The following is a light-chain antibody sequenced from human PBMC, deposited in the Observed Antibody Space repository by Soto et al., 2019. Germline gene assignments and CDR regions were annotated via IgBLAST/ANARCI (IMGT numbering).Light chain of an antibody. CDR2: GAS. V-gene: IGKV1-39*01. J-gene: IGKJ1*01. Sequence: DIQMTQSPSSLSASVGDRVTITCRASQTINKYLNWYQHKPGKAPALLISGASSLHSRVQTRFSGSGAGTYVTLTISSLQHEDFATDYCQQTYSTPGTFGRGTKVEI. CDR3: QQTYSTPGT. CDR1: QTINKY.